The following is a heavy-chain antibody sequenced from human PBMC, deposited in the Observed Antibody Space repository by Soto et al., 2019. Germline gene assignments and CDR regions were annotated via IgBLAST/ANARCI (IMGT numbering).Heavy chain of an antibody. J-gene: IGHJ3*02. CDR1: GFTFSTYS. V-gene: IGHV3-48*04. D-gene: IGHD5-12*01. CDR2: ISSSGSTI. CDR3: ARDPLRDAFDI. Sequence: GGSLRLSCAASGFTFSTYSMNWVRQAPGKGLEWVSYISSSGSTIYYADSVKGRFTISRDNTKNSLYLQMNSLRAEDTAVYYCARDPLRDAFDIWGQGTMVTVSS.